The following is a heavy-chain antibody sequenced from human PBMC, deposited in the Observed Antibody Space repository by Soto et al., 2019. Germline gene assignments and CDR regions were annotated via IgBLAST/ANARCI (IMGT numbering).Heavy chain of an antibody. V-gene: IGHV4-31*03. J-gene: IGHJ4*02. D-gene: IGHD6-19*01. CDR1: GGSISSGGYY. CDR3: ARDATGYSSGWYVDY. Sequence: QVQLQESGPGLVKPSQTLSLTCTVSGGSISSGGYYWSWIRQHPGKGLEWIGYIYYSGSTYYNPSLKSRVTISVDTSKNQFALKLSSVTAADTAVYYCARDATGYSSGWYVDYWGQGTLVTVSS. CDR2: IYYSGST.